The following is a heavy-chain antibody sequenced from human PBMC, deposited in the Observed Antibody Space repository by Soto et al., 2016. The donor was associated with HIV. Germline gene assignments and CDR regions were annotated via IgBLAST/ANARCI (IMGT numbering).Heavy chain of an antibody. D-gene: IGHD3-22*01. Sequence: QVQLVQSGAEVKKPGASVKVSCKASGYTFTSFGVSWVRQAPGQGLEWMGWIRAYSGNTNYAQKFQGRVTMTTDTSTSTAYMELRSLRSDDAAVYYCARDLDYYYDSSAYKMGYYFDYWGQGTLVTVSS. V-gene: IGHV1-18*01. J-gene: IGHJ4*02. CDR2: IRAYSGNT. CDR3: ARDLDYYYDSSAYKMGYYFDY. CDR1: GYTFTSFG.